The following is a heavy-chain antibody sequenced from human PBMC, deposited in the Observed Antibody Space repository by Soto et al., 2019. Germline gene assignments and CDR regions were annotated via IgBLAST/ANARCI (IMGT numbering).Heavy chain of an antibody. V-gene: IGHV3-9*01. CDR1: GFTFDDYA. Sequence: PGGSLRLSCAASGFTFDDYAMHWVRQAPGKGPEWVSGISWNSGSIGYADSVKGRFTISRDNAKNSLYLQMNSLRAEDTASYYCAKDRGGEFDAFDIWGQGTMVTVSS. CDR2: ISWNSGSI. D-gene: IGHD3-16*01. J-gene: IGHJ3*02. CDR3: AKDRGGEFDAFDI.